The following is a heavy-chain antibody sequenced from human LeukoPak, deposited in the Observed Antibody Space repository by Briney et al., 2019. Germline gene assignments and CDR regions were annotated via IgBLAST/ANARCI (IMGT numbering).Heavy chain of an antibody. CDR3: AKDATSSWHQSWLDP. D-gene: IGHD2-2*01. CDR1: GLTLSSYA. J-gene: IGHJ5*02. V-gene: IGHV3-23*01. Sequence: GGSLRLSCAASGLTLSSYAVNWVRQAPGKGLEWISVISGSGGSTYYADSVKGRFTVSRDNSKDTVYLEMNSLRAEDTAVYFCAKDATSSWHQSWLDPWGQGTLVTVSS. CDR2: ISGSGGST.